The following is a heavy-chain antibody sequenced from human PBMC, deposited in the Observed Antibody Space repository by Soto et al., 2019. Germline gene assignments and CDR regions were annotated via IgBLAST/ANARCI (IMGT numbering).Heavy chain of an antibody. J-gene: IGHJ4*02. CDR1: GDSISSGDYY. V-gene: IGHV4-30-4*01. D-gene: IGHD4-17*01. CDR2: IYYSGTT. Sequence: QVQLQESGPGLMKPSQTLSLTCTVSGDSISSGDYYWSWIRQPPGKGLEWIGSIYYSGTTYYNPSLKSRVTISIDPSTDQFSLKLTSVTAADTAVYYCARARMTTVTMYYFDYWGQGTLVTVSS. CDR3: ARARMTTVTMYYFDY.